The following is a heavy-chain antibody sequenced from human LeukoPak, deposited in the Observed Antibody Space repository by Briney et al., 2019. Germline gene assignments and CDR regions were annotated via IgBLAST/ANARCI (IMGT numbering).Heavy chain of an antibody. Sequence: SETLSLTCDVSGGSISSGLYSWSWIRQPLGKGLEWIGYIYHTGSTYYNPSLKSRVTISVDTSKNQFSLRLSSVTAADTAVYYCARLQYCSGTSCYWFDPWGQGTLVTAPS. D-gene: IGHD2-2*01. CDR1: GGSISSGLYS. CDR2: IYHTGST. V-gene: IGHV4-30-2*01. CDR3: ARLQYCSGTSCYWFDP. J-gene: IGHJ5*02.